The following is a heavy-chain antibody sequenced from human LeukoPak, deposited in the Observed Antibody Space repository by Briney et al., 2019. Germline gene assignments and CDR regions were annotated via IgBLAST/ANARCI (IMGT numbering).Heavy chain of an antibody. CDR1: GYTFTSYA. J-gene: IGHJ4*02. CDR2: INTNTGNP. CDR3: ARDLHYYDSSGSTWDY. Sequence: ASVTVSCKASGYTFTSYAMNWVRQAPGQGLEWMGWINTNTGNPTYAQGFTGRFVFSLDTSVSTAYLQISSLKAEDTAVYYCARDLHYYDSSGSTWDYWGQGTLVTVSS. V-gene: IGHV7-4-1*02. D-gene: IGHD3-22*01.